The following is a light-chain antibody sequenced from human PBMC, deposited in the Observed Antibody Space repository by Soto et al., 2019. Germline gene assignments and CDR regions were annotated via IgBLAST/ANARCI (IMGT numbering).Light chain of an antibody. Sequence: EIVMTQSPVTLSLSPGDRATLSCRASQSLSNTYISWYQQKPGQAPRLLIYGASTRATGIPARFSGSGSGTDFTLTISSLQPEYFALYYCHQDFDLPLTFGGGTKVEIK. CDR3: HQDFDLPLT. CDR2: GAS. V-gene: IGKV3D-7*01. J-gene: IGKJ4*01. CDR1: QSLSNTY.